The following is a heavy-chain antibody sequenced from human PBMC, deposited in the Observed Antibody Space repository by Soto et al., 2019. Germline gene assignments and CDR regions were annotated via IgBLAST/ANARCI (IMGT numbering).Heavy chain of an antibody. CDR1: GGTFSSYT. CDR3: ARPDYYDSSGYYFGAFDI. V-gene: IGHV1-69*02. D-gene: IGHD3-22*01. CDR2: IIPILGIA. Sequence: ASVKVSCKASGGTFSSYTISWVRQAPGQGLEWMGRIIPILGIANYAQKFQGRVTITADKSTSTAYMELRSLRSDDTAVYYCARPDYYDSSGYYFGAFDIWGQGTMGTVSS. J-gene: IGHJ3*02.